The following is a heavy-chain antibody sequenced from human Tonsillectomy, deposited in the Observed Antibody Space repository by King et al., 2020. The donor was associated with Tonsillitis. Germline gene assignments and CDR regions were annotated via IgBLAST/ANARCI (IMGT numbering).Heavy chain of an antibody. V-gene: IGHV4-34*01. CDR1: GGSFSGHY. D-gene: IGHD3-10*01. J-gene: IGHJ5*02. CDR2: INDSGST. CDR3: ARSYYNSNDYNAP. Sequence: VQLQQWGAGLLKPSETLSLTCAVYGGSFSGHYWSWIRQPPGKGLEWIGEINDSGSTNSNPSLKSRVTISVYTSKNQFSLKLSSVTAADTAVYYCARSYYNSNDYNAPWGQGTLVTVSS.